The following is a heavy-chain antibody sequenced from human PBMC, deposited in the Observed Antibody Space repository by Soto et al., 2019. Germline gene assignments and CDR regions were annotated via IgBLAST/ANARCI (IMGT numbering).Heavy chain of an antibody. CDR3: ARVTARNYYYYGMDV. J-gene: IGHJ6*02. CDR1: GGTFSSYA. Sequence: SVKVSCKASGGTFSSYAISWVRQAPGQGIEWMGGIIPIFGTANYAQKFQGRVTITADESTSTAYMELSSLRSEDTAVYYCARVTARNYYYYGMDVWGQGTTVTVSS. D-gene: IGHD3-16*01. CDR2: IIPIFGTA. V-gene: IGHV1-69*13.